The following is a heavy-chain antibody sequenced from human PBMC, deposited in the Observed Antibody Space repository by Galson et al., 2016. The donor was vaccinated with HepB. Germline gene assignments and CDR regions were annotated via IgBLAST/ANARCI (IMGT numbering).Heavy chain of an antibody. J-gene: IGHJ2*01. Sequence: SLRLSCAASGFTFSSYAMHWVRQAPGKGLEWVIVISFDGSNKYYADSVKGRFTISRDNSKNTLYLQMNNLRTEDTAVYYCARGSGYGDYWYFDLWGRGTLVTVSS. CDR3: ARGSGYGDYWYFDL. V-gene: IGHV3-30*04. D-gene: IGHD4-17*01. CDR2: ISFDGSNK. CDR1: GFTFSSYA.